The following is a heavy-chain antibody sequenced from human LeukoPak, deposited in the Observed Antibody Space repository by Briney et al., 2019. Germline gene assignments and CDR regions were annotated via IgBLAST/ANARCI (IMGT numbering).Heavy chain of an antibody. Sequence: GASVKVSCKASGYTFTSYGISWVRQAPGQGLEWMGWISAYNGNTNYAQKLQGRVTMTTDTSTSTAYTELRSLRSDDTAVYYCARGPYYYDSSGYYYHRFDYWGQGTLVTVSS. V-gene: IGHV1-18*01. CDR2: ISAYNGNT. J-gene: IGHJ4*02. CDR1: GYTFTSYG. D-gene: IGHD3-22*01. CDR3: ARGPYYYDSSGYYYHRFDY.